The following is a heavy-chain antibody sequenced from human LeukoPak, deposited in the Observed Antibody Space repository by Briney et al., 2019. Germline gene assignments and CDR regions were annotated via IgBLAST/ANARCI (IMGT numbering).Heavy chain of an antibody. J-gene: IGHJ4*02. V-gene: IGHV1-18*04. D-gene: IGHD3-3*01. CDR1: GYTFTSYD. Sequence: ASVKVSCKASGYTFTSYDINWVRQAPGQGLEWMGWISAYNGNTNYAQKLQGRVTMTTDTSTSTAYMELRSLRSDDTAVYYCARGPFGVVILDYWGQGTLVTVPS. CDR3: ARGPFGVVILDY. CDR2: ISAYNGNT.